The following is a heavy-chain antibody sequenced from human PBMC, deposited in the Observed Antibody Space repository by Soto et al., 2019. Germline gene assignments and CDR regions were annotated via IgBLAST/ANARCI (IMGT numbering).Heavy chain of an antibody. Sequence: AGGSLRLSCTGSVFPSDAYAKNWVRQAPGKGLEWVGLIRNQSYQETPEYAAAVKGRFTISRDTSNGIASLQMSSLNIEDSVVYTGTGEGDTLPLDV. J-gene: IGHJ6*01. V-gene: IGHV3-49*04. CDR2: IRNQSYQETP. CDR1: VFPSDAYA. CDR3: TGEGDTLPLDV. D-gene: IGHD3-10*01.